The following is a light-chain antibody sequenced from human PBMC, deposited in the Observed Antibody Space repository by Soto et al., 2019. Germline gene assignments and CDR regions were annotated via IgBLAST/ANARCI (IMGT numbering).Light chain of an antibody. J-gene: IGLJ1*01. CDR2: ESS. CDR3: CSYAGANTF. Sequence: QSALAQPASVSGSPGQSITISCTGTSSDVGSYNLVSWYQQHPGKAPKLLIFESSKRPSGVSNHFSGSKSGNTASLTISGLQAEDEADYYCCSYAGANTFFETGTKVTVL. V-gene: IGLV2-23*03. CDR1: SSDVGSYNL.